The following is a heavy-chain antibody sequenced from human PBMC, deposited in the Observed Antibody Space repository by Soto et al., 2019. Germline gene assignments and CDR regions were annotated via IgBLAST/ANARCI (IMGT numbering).Heavy chain of an antibody. D-gene: IGHD6-19*01. CDR1: GFTFSSYA. J-gene: IGHJ5*02. V-gene: IGHV3-30-3*01. CDR3: ATAMYSSCWYETQYNWFDP. CDR2: ISYDGSNK. Sequence: QVQLVESGGGVVQPGRSLRLSCAASGFTFSSYAMHWVRQAPGKGLEWVAAISYDGSNKYYADSVKGRFSISRDNSKNTLYLRQNSLRAEDTAVYFCATAMYSSCWYETQYNWFDPWGQGTLVTVSS.